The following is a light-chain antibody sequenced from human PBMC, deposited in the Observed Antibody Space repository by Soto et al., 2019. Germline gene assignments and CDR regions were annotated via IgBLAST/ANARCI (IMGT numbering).Light chain of an antibody. J-gene: IGKJ5*01. CDR1: QSVSSY. CDR3: QQRTKWPIT. V-gene: IGKV3-11*01. Sequence: DIVLTQSPATLSLSPGERATLSCRASQSVSSYLLWYQQKPGQAPRLLIYDASNRATGIPARFSGSGSGTDFTLTISSLQHEDFAVYDCQQRTKWPITFGQGARLEIK. CDR2: DAS.